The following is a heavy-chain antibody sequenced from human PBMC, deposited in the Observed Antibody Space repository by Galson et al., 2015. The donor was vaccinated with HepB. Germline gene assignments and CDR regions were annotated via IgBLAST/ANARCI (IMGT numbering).Heavy chain of an antibody. D-gene: IGHD6-19*01. Sequence: CAISGDSVSANSAAWNWIRQSPSSGLEWLGRTFYRSNWHSEYAASGRSRMTINADTSKNEFSLQLNSVTTEDTAVYYCARTRFGSGTTYGLDVWGQGTTVTVSS. CDR1: GDSVSANSAA. J-gene: IGHJ6*02. CDR3: ARTRFGSGTTYGLDV. CDR2: TFYRSNWHS. V-gene: IGHV6-1*01.